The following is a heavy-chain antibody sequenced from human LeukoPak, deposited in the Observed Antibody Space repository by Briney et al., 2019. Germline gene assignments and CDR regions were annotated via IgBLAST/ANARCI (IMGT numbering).Heavy chain of an antibody. J-gene: IGHJ4*02. Sequence: SVKVSCKASGGTFSSCAISWVRQAPGQGLEWMGRIIPIFGTANYAQKFQGRVTITTDESTSTAYMELSSLRSEDTAVYYCASNWIQLSGYYFDYWGQGTLVTVSS. V-gene: IGHV1-69*05. CDR1: GGTFSSCA. CDR3: ASNWIQLSGYYFDY. CDR2: IIPIFGTA. D-gene: IGHD5-18*01.